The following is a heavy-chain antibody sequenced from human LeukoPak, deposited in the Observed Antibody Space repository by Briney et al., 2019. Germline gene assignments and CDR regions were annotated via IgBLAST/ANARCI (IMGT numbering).Heavy chain of an antibody. CDR2: ISAYNGNT. CDR3: ARDLQLWSFYYGMDV. J-gene: IGHJ6*02. D-gene: IGHD5-18*01. CDR1: GYTFTSYG. V-gene: IGHV1-18*01. Sequence: ASVKVSCKASGYTFTSYGISWVRRAPGQGLEWMGWISAYNGNTNYAQKLQGRVTMTTDTSTSTAYMERRSLRSDDTAVYYCARDLQLWSFYYGMDVWGQGTTVTVSS.